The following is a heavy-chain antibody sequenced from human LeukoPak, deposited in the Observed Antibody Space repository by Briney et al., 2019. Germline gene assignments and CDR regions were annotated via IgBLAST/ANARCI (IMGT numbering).Heavy chain of an antibody. Sequence: PSETLSLTCTVSGGSISSYYWSWIRQPAGKGLEWIGRIYTSESTNYNPSLKSRVTISVDTSRNQFSLKLSSVTAADTAVYYCARGLWFGDENPPYFDYWGQGILVTVSS. CDR1: GGSISSYY. CDR2: IYTSEST. CDR3: ARGLWFGDENPPYFDY. J-gene: IGHJ4*02. V-gene: IGHV4-4*07. D-gene: IGHD3-10*01.